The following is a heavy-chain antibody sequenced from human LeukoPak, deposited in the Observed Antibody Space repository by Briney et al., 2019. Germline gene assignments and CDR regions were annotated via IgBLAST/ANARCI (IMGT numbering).Heavy chain of an antibody. CDR1: GGSISSSNW. Sequence: PSETLSLTCAVSGGSISSSNWWSWVRQPPGKGLEWIGEIYHSGSTNYNPSLKSRVTISVDKSKNQFSLKLSSVTAADTAVYYCARDATRNDYEVSNWGQGTRVTVSS. D-gene: IGHD4-17*01. CDR3: ARDATRNDYEVSN. CDR2: IYHSGST. J-gene: IGHJ4*02. V-gene: IGHV4-4*02.